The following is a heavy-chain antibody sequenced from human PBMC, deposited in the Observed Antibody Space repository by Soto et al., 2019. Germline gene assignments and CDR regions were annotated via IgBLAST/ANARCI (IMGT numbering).Heavy chain of an antibody. V-gene: IGHV4-30-4*01. CDR1: GGSISSGDYY. CDR2: IYYSGST. J-gene: IGHJ5*02. CDR3: ARDGTMVRGVIPVGWFDP. Sequence: QVQLQESGPGLVKPSQTLSLTCTVSGGSISSGDYYWSWIRQPPGKGLEWIGYIYYSGSTYYNPSLKSRVTISVDTSKNQFSLKLSSVTAADTAVYYCARDGTMVRGVIPVGWFDPWGQGTLVTVSS. D-gene: IGHD3-10*01.